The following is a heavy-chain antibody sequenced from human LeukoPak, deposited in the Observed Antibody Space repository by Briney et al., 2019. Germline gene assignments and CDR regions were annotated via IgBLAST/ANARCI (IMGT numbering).Heavy chain of an antibody. CDR2: IKQDGSDK. J-gene: IGHJ4*02. CDR1: GFTFTKYW. D-gene: IGHD7-27*01. V-gene: IGHV3-7*01. CDR3: ANTNWAAVGFDY. Sequence: SGGSLRLSCAASGFTFTKYWMTWVRQAPGKGLEWVGNIKQDGSDKNYMDSVKGRFTISRDNSKNTLYLQMNSLRAEDTAVYYCANTNWAAVGFDYWGQGTLVTVSS.